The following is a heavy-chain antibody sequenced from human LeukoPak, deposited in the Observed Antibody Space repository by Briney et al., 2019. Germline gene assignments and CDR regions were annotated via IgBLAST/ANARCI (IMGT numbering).Heavy chain of an antibody. J-gene: IGHJ5*02. D-gene: IGHD3-10*01. CDR2: INPNSGGT. CDR3: ARGQLSATRYYYGSGSYFGWFDP. V-gene: IGHV1-2*02. CDR1: GYTFSSYD. Sequence: ASVKVSCKASGYTFSSYDINWVRQAPGQGLEWMGWINPNSGGTNYAQKFQGRVTMTRDTSISTAYMELSRLRSDDTAVYYCARGQLSATRYYYGSGSYFGWFDPWGQGTLVTVSS.